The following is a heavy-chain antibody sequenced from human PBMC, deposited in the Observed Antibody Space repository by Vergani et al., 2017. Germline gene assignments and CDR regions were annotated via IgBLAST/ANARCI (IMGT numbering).Heavy chain of an antibody. D-gene: IGHD3-3*01. CDR3: ARHPYYDFWSGYSNYWYFDL. J-gene: IGHJ2*01. Sequence: QLQLQESGPGLVKPSETLSLTCTVPGGSISSSSYYWGWIRQPPGKGLEWIGSIYYSGSTYYNPSLKSRVTISVDTSKNQFSLKLGSVTAADTAVYYCARHPYYDFWSGYSNYWYFDLWGRGTLVTVSS. V-gene: IGHV4-39*01. CDR1: GGSISSSSYY. CDR2: IYYSGST.